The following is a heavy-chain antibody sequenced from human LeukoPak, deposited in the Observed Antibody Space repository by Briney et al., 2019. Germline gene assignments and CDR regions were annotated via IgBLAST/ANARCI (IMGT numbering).Heavy chain of an antibody. CDR2: MNPNSGNT. V-gene: IGHV1-8*03. CDR1: GYTFTSYD. Sequence: ASVKVSCKASGYTFTSYDINWVRQATGQGLEWMRWMNPNSGNTGYAQKFQGRVTITRNTSISTAYMELSSLRSEDTAVYYCARGFSVFGVVTEYFDYWGQGTLVTVSS. J-gene: IGHJ4*02. D-gene: IGHD3-3*01. CDR3: ARGFSVFGVVTEYFDY.